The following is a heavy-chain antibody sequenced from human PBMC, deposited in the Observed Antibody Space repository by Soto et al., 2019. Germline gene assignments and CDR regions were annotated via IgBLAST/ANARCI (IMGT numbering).Heavy chain of an antibody. D-gene: IGHD6-13*01. CDR2: ISYDGSNK. Sequence: QVQLVESGGGVVQPGRSLRLSCAASGFTFSSYAMHWVRQAPGKGLEWVAVISYDGSNKYYADSVKGRFTISRDNSKXXLYLQMNSLRXEXTXXXXXXXXXXXXXDPAAGRGRXXDXWGQGTLVT. CDR1: GFTFSSYA. CDR3: XXXXXXXXDPAAGRGRXXDX. J-gene: IGHJ4*02. V-gene: IGHV3-30-3*01.